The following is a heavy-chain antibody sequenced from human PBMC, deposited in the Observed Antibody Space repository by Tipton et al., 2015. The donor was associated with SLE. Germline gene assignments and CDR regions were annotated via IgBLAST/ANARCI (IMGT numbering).Heavy chain of an antibody. J-gene: IGHJ3*02. Sequence: TLSLTCTVSGVSISRGGYYWSWIRQQPGKGLEWIGYISKSVSTNYNPSLESRVTISVDTAKNHFSLMLSSVSAADTAVYYCARHIVVVPEAFDSWGQGTMVTVSS. CDR2: ISKSVST. CDR3: ARHIVVVPEAFDS. V-gene: IGHV4-61*03. CDR1: GVSISRGGYY. D-gene: IGHD2-21*01.